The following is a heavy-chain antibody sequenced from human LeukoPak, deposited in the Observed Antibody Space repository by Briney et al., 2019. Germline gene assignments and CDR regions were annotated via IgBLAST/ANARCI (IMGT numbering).Heavy chain of an antibody. CDR1: GFTVSSNS. V-gene: IGHV3-48*04. D-gene: IGHD1-14*01. Sequence: PGGSLRLSCTVSGFTVSSNSMNWVRQAPGKGLEWVSYISSSGSTIYYADSVKGRFTISRDNAKNSLYLQMNSLRAEDTAVYYCARGRVPEYWGQGTLVTVSS. CDR3: ARGRVPEY. CDR2: ISSSGSTI. J-gene: IGHJ4*02.